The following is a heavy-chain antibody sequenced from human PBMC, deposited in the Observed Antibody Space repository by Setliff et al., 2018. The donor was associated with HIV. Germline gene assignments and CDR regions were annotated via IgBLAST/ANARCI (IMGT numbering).Heavy chain of an antibody. V-gene: IGHV3-48*03. CDR3: ARAFSGYYFDY. D-gene: IGHD3-3*01. Sequence: GGSLRLSCAASGFTFSSYEMNWVRQAPGKGLEWVSYISSSGGTIYYADSVKGRFTISRDNAKKSLYLQMNRLRADDTAVYYCARAFSGYYFDYWGQGTLVTV. CDR2: ISSSGGTI. CDR1: GFTFSSYE. J-gene: IGHJ4*02.